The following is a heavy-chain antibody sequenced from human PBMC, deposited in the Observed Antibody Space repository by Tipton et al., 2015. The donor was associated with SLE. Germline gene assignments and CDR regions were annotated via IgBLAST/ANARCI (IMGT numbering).Heavy chain of an antibody. CDR2: ISWNGGSM. D-gene: IGHD3-16*01. CDR3: AKDWDYDYIWGIDH. J-gene: IGHJ4*02. CDR1: GFPLSSFG. Sequence: SLRLSCAASGFPLSSFGMHWVRQAPGKGLEWVSGISWNGGSMGYADSVKGRFTISRDNAKYSLYLQMNNLRPEDTALYYCAKDWDYDYIWGIDHWGQGTLVTVSS. V-gene: IGHV3-9*01.